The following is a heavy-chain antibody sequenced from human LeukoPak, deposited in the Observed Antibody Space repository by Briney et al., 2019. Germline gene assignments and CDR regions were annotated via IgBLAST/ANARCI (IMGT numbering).Heavy chain of an antibody. Sequence: GSLRLSCAASGFTFSSYAMSWIRQPPGKGLEWIGEINHSGSTNYNPSLKSRVTISVDTSKNQFSLKLSSVTAADTAVYYCARGSQSGGSLAFDIWGQGTMVTVSS. J-gene: IGHJ3*02. CDR2: INHSGST. D-gene: IGHD2-15*01. V-gene: IGHV4-34*01. CDR3: ARGSQSGGSLAFDI. CDR1: GFTFSSYA.